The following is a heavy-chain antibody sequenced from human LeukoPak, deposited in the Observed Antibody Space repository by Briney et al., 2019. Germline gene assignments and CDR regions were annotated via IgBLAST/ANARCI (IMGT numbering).Heavy chain of an antibody. CDR2: INSDGSYT. Sequence: SRINSDGSYTSYADSVKGRFTISRDNAKNTLYLQMNSLSAEDTAVYYCARDYVYSGNYFDSWGRGTLVTVSS. CDR3: ARDYVYSGNYFDS. D-gene: IGHD6-13*01. V-gene: IGHV3-74*01. J-gene: IGHJ4*02.